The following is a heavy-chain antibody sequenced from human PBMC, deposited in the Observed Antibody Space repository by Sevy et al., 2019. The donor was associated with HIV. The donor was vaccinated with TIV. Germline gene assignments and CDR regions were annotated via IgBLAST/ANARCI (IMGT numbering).Heavy chain of an antibody. J-gene: IGHJ3*02. D-gene: IGHD1-20*01. CDR3: ATSPPVSDAFDI. CDR1: GFTFSSYA. V-gene: IGHV3-30-3*01. CDR2: ISYDGSNK. Sequence: GGSLRLSCAASGFTFSSYAMHWVRQAPGKGLEWVAVISYDGSNKYYADSVKGRFTISRDNSKNTLYLQMNSVRAEDTVVYYCATSPPVSDAFDIWGQGTMVTISS.